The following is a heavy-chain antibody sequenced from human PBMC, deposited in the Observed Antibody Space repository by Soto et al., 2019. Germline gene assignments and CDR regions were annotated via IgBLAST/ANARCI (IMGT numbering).Heavy chain of an antibody. V-gene: IGHV4-34*01. CDR3: ARGAVRFLEWLSYANYYYYYYMDV. D-gene: IGHD3-3*01. CDR1: GGSFSGYY. J-gene: IGHJ6*03. CDR2: INHSGST. Sequence: SETLSLTXAVYGGSFSGYYWSWIRQPPGKGLEWIGEINHSGSTNYNPSLKSRVTISVDTSKNQFSLKLSSVTAADTAVYYCARGAVRFLEWLSYANYYYYYYMDVWGKGTTVTVSS.